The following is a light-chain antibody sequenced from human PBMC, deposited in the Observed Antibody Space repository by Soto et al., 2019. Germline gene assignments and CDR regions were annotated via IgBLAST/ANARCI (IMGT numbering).Light chain of an antibody. J-gene: IGKJ4*01. CDR3: QQRSNWLT. V-gene: IGKV3-11*01. CDR2: DAS. CDR1: QSVSSY. Sequence: EIVVTQSPATLSFSPWERATLSCRASQSVSSYLAWYQQKPGQAPRLLIYDASNRATGIPARFSGSGSGTDFTLTISSLEPEDFAVYYCQQRSNWLTFGGGTKVDIK.